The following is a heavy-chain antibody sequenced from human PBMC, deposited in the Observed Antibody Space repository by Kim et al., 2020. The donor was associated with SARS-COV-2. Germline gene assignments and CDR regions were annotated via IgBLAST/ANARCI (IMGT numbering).Heavy chain of an antibody. CDR3: ARDSPTFLEWLLPFDY. CDR2: ISAYNGNT. D-gene: IGHD3-3*02. Sequence: ASVKVSCKASGYTFTSYGISWVRQAPGQGLEWMGWISAYNGNTNYAQKLQGRVTMITDTSTSTAYMELRSLRSDDTAVYYCARDSPTFLEWLLPFDYWGQGTLDTVSS. J-gene: IGHJ4*02. CDR1: GYTFTSYG. V-gene: IGHV1-18*01.